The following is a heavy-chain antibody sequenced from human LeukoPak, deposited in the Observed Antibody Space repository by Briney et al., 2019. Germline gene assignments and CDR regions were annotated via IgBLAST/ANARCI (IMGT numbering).Heavy chain of an antibody. Sequence: SETLSLTCTVSGGSISSYYWSWIRQPAGKGLEWIGRINTSGSTNYSPSLKSRVTMSLDMSKNQFSLKPSSVTAADTAIYYCARFRSGSLDYWGQGALVTVSS. D-gene: IGHD1-26*01. CDR1: GGSISSYY. CDR2: INTSGST. CDR3: ARFRSGSLDY. J-gene: IGHJ4*02. V-gene: IGHV4-4*07.